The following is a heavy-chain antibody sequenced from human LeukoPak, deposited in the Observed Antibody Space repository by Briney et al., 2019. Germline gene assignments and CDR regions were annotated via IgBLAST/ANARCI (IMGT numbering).Heavy chain of an antibody. Sequence: PGRSLRLSCAASGFTFDDYAMHWVRQAPGKGLEWVSGISWNSGSIGYADSVKGRFTISRDNAKNSLYLQMNSLRAEDTAVYYCARVVGVTTGYMDVWGKGTTVTVSS. V-gene: IGHV3-9*01. D-gene: IGHD4-17*01. CDR1: GFTFDDYA. CDR2: ISWNSGSI. J-gene: IGHJ6*03. CDR3: ARVVGVTTGYMDV.